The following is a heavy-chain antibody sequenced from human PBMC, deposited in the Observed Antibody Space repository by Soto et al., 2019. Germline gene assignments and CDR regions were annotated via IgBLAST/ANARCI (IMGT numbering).Heavy chain of an antibody. CDR3: ARRGYDRWDFDY. D-gene: IGHD3-22*01. V-gene: IGHV1-2*04. J-gene: IGHJ4*02. Sequence: QVQLVQSGAEVKKPGASVKVSCKASGYTFTGYYMHWVRQAPGQGLEWMGWINPNSGGTNYAQKFQGWVTMTRDTSISTAYMERGRLGSEDTAVYYCARRGYDRWDFDYWGQGTLVTVSS. CDR1: GYTFTGYY. CDR2: INPNSGGT.